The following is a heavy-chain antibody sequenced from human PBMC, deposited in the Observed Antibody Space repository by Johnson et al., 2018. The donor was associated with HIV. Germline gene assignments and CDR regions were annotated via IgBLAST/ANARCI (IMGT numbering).Heavy chain of an antibody. Sequence: VYLVESGGGLIQPGGSLRLSCVGSGFTVSSNYMSWVRQAPGKGLEWVSVIYSGGSTYYADSVKGRFTISRDTSKNTLYFQMNGLRAEDTAVYYCAKSHASVELSGEDVFHIWGQGTMVTVSS. CDR1: GFTVSSNY. J-gene: IGHJ3*02. CDR3: AKSHASVELSGEDVFHI. CDR2: IYSGGST. V-gene: IGHV3-53*01. D-gene: IGHD5/OR15-5a*01.